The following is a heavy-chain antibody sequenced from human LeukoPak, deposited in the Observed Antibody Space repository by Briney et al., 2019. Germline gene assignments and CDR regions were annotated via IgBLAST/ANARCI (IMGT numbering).Heavy chain of an antibody. CDR3: AKDQGTSPRITLYYFDY. V-gene: IGHV3-23*01. J-gene: IGHJ4*02. CDR2: ISGSGGST. Sequence: PGGSLRLSCAASGFTFNSYWMSWVRQAPGKGLEWVSAISGSGGSTYYADSVKGRFTISRDNSKNTLYLQMNSLRAEDTAVYYCAKDQGTSPRITLYYFDYWGQGTLVTVSS. CDR1: GFTFNSYW. D-gene: IGHD2/OR15-2a*01.